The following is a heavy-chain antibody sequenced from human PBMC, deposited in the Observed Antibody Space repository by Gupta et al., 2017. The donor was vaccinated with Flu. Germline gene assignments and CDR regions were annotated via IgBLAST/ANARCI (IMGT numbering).Heavy chain of an antibody. D-gene: IGHD1-26*01. J-gene: IGHJ4*02. CDR3: ARSHWDK. Sequence: EVQLVEFGGGLVEPGGSLRPSCIAPGFSIRDQDMSWVRQAPGRGLEWVSCISSRDDLYYGDPVRGRFTISRDNAKNSLYLQMSGLRDEDTAVYYCARSHWDKWGQGILVSGFS. V-gene: IGHV3-48*03. CDR2: ISSRDDL. CDR1: GFSIRDQD.